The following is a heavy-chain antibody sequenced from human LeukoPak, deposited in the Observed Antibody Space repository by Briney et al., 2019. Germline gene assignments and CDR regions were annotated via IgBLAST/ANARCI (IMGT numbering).Heavy chain of an antibody. Sequence: SETLSLTCTISGASINTYYWTWIRQPAGKGLEWIGRIYTSGTTNYNPSLKNRVTMSVDTSKNQFSLKLSSVTAADTAVYYCARGYGDYVGIENYFDYWGQGTLVTVSS. CDR1: GASINTYY. CDR3: ARGYGDYVGIENYFDY. CDR2: IYTSGTT. J-gene: IGHJ4*02. D-gene: IGHD4-17*01. V-gene: IGHV4-4*07.